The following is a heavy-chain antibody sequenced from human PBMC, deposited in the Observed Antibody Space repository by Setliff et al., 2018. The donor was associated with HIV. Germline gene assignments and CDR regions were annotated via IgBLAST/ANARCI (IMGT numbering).Heavy chain of an antibody. CDR3: ARDPSVTVTTI. CDR1: GYTFTSDH. CDR2: ITPSDGNT. Sequence: ASVKVSCKASGYTFTSDHLHWVRQAPGQGLEWMEMITPSDGNTNYEQKFQGRVTMTRDTSTTTVYMELSSLTSEDTAIYYCARDPSVTVTTIWGQGTMVTVSS. D-gene: IGHD4-17*01. J-gene: IGHJ3*02. V-gene: IGHV1-46*01.